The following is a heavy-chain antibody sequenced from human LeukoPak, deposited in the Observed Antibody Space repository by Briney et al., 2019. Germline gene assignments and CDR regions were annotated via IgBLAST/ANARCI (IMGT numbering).Heavy chain of an antibody. CDR3: AKDKLRAAMALFDY. CDR2: ISGSGGST. J-gene: IGHJ4*02. V-gene: IGHV3-23*01. D-gene: IGHD5-18*01. CDR1: GFTFSNSG. Sequence: GGSLRLSCAASGFTFSNSGMSWVRQAPGKGLEWVSGISGSGGSTYDADSVKGRFTISRDNSKNMLYLQMNSLRVEDTAVYYCAKDKLRAAMALFDYWGQGTLVTVSS.